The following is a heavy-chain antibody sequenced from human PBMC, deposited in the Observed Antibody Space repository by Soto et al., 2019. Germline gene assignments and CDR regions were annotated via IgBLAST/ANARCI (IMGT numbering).Heavy chain of an antibody. CDR3: ASSIAVAGDFDY. CDR1: GGSISSSSYY. V-gene: IGHV4-39*01. Sequence: PSETLSLTCTVSGGSISSSSYYWGWIRQPPGKGLEWIGSIYYSGSTYYNPSLKSRVTISVDTSKNQFSLQLSSVTAADTAVYYCASSIAVAGDFDYWGQGTLVTVS. J-gene: IGHJ4*02. CDR2: IYYSGST. D-gene: IGHD6-19*01.